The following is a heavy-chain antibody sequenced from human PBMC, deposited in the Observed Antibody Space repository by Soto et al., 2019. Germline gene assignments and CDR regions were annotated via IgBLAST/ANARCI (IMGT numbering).Heavy chain of an antibody. Sequence: SETLSLTCTVSGDSISSRNYYWNWIRQPPGKGLEWIGTISYGGTTYYNPSLRSRLTISPDSSKNQFSLKLSSVAAADTAVYYWTSRGGSGSVAAFDPWGQGTLVTVSS. D-gene: IGHD3-10*01. CDR1: GDSISSRNYY. CDR2: ISYGGTT. CDR3: TSRGGSGSVAAFDP. J-gene: IGHJ5*02. V-gene: IGHV4-39*01.